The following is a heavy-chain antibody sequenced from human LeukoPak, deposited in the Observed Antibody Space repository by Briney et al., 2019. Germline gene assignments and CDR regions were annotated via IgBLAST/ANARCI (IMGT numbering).Heavy chain of an antibody. Sequence: ASVTVSCKASGYTFTGYYMHWVRQAPGQGLEWMGWINPNSGGTNYAQKFQGRVTMTRDTSISTAYMELSRLRSDDTAVYYCARDRGSPDAFDIWGQGTMVTVSS. V-gene: IGHV1-2*02. CDR2: INPNSGGT. CDR1: GYTFTGYY. CDR3: ARDRGSPDAFDI. J-gene: IGHJ3*02. D-gene: IGHD3-10*01.